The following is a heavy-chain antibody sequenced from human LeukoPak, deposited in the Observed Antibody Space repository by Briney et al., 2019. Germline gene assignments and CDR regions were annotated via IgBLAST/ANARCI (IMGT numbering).Heavy chain of an antibody. J-gene: IGHJ5*02. Sequence: SETLSLTCAVYGGSFSGYYWSWIRQPPGKGLEWIGEINHSGSTNYNPSLKSRVTISADTSKNQFSLKLSSVTAADTAVYYCARRGGIAARRRAWFDPWGQGTLVTVSS. D-gene: IGHD6-6*01. CDR2: INHSGST. V-gene: IGHV4-34*01. CDR3: ARRGGIAARRRAWFDP. CDR1: GGSFSGYY.